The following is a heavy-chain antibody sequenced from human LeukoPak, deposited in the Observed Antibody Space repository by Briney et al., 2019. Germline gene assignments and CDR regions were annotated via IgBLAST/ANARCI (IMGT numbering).Heavy chain of an antibody. CDR3: ARDREVTIFGAGVMHV. CDR1: GYTFTGYY. CDR2: INPNSGGT. D-gene: IGHD3-3*01. V-gene: IGHV1-2*02. J-gene: IGHJ6*04. Sequence: ASVKVSCKASGYTFTGYYMHWVRQAPGQGLEWMGWINPNSGGTNYAQKFQGRVTMTRDTSISTAYMELSRLRSDDTAVYYCARDREVTIFGAGVMHVWGKGTTVTVSS.